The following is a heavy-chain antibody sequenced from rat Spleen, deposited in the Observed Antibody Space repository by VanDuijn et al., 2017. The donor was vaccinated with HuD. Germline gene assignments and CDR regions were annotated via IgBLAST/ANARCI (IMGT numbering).Heavy chain of an antibody. J-gene: IGHJ2*01. D-gene: IGHD1-4*01. CDR1: GFTFSDYY. CDR2: IRFDGSST. CDR3: TTGVYPGNFDF. V-gene: IGHV5-20*01. Sequence: EVQLVESGGGLVQPGRSLKLSCAASGFTFSDYYMAWVRQAPTKGLEWVATIRFDGSSTYYRDSVKGRFTISRDNAESTLYLKMDSLRSEDTATYSCTTGVYPGNFDFWGQGVMVTVSS.